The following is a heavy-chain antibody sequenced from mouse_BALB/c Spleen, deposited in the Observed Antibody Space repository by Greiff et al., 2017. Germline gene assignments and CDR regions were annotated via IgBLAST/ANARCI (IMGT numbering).Heavy chain of an antibody. V-gene: IGHV1S137*01. CDR3: ARVKYGSTPAWFAY. D-gene: IGHD1-1*01. J-gene: IGHJ3*01. CDR2: ISTYYGDA. Sequence: QVQLQQSGAELVRPGVSVKISCKGSGYTFTDYAMHWVKQSHAKSLEWIGVISTYYGDASYNQKFKGKATMTVDKSSSTAYMELARLTSEDSAIYYCARVKYGSTPAWFAYWGQGTLVTVSA. CDR1: GYTFTDYA.